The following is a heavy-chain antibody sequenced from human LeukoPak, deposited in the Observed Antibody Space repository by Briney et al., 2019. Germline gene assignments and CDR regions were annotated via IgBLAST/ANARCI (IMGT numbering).Heavy chain of an antibody. CDR1: GFTLSSYW. CDR3: ARGSTSGWPDYFDY. V-gene: IGHV3-74*01. J-gene: IGHJ4*02. Sequence: GGSLRLSCAASGFTLSSYWMHWVREAPGKGLVWVSRINGDGSSTPYAGSVKGRFTISRDNATNTLYLQMHSLRADVTAVYYCARGSTSGWPDYFDYWGQGSVVTVSS. D-gene: IGHD6-19*01. CDR2: INGDGSST.